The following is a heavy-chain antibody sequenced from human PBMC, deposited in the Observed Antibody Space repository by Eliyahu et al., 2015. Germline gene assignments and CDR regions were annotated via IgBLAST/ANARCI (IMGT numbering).Heavy chain of an antibody. V-gene: IGHV4-39*07. CDR3: ARDSGRGAFDI. Sequence: QLQLQESGPGLVKPSETLSLTCXVSGXXIXSSXYYWGWXRQPPGKGLEWIGSIYYSGSTYYNPSLKSRVTISVDTSKNQFSLKLSSVTAADTAVYYCARDSGRGAFDIWGQGTMVTVSS. D-gene: IGHD3-10*01. CDR2: IYYSGST. CDR1: GXXIXSSXYY. J-gene: IGHJ3*02.